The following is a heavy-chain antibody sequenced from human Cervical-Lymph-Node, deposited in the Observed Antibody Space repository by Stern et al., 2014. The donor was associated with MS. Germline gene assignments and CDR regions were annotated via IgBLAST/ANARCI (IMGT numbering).Heavy chain of an antibody. V-gene: IGHV5-51*03. D-gene: IGHD3-16*01. CDR3: AKTLSGGSRYFDL. Sequence: VQLGQSGAEVKKPGESLKISCKGSGYSFSNFWIGWVRQMPGKGLEWMGIIYPGDSDPKYSPSFQGKVTISAEKSISTAFLQWSSLKASDTAIYYCAKTLSGGSRYFDLWGRGTLVTVSS. J-gene: IGHJ2*01. CDR1: GYSFSNFW. CDR2: IYPGDSDP.